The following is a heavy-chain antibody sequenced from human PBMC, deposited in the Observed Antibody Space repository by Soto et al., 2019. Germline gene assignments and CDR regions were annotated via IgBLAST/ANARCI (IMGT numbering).Heavy chain of an antibody. V-gene: IGHV4-34*02. CDR1: GGSFRGYY. J-gene: IGHJ4*02. Sequence: QVQLQQWGAGLLKPSETLSLTCAVYGGSFRGYYWSWIRQPPGKGLEWIGDIDYSGSTNYNPSLKSRVTISIDTAKNQFSLSLSSVTAADTAIYHCARGAPGYWGQGSLVTVSS. CDR2: IDYSGST. D-gene: IGHD7-27*01. CDR3: ARGAPGY.